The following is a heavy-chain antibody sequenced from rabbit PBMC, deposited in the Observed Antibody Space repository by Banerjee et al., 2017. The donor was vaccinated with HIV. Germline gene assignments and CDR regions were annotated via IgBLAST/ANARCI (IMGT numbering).Heavy chain of an antibody. CDR1: GFTISSSYW. CDR2: IDAGSGTT. J-gene: IGHJ3*01. D-gene: IGHD7-1*01. V-gene: IGHV1S45*01. CDR3: ARDAGGDGYSNDL. Sequence: QEQLEESGGDLVKPEGSLTLTCTASGFTISSSYWIYWVRQAPGKGLEWIGCIDAGSGTTYYANWAKGRFTISKTSSTTVTLQMTSLTAADTATYFCARDAGGDGYSNDLWGQGTLVTVS.